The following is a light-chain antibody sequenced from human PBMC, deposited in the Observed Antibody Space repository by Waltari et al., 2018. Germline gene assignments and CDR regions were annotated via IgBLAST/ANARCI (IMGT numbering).Light chain of an antibody. Sequence: QSVLTQPPSASGTPGQRVTISCSGSSSNIGDNVVYWYQQLPGKAPTLLIYRSDQRHSGVPDRFSGSKSGTIASLAISGLQSADEGDYYCAAWDDSLHGHWVFGGGTKVTVL. CDR3: AAWDDSLHGHWV. V-gene: IGLV1-44*01. J-gene: IGLJ3*02. CDR2: RSD. CDR1: SSNIGDNV.